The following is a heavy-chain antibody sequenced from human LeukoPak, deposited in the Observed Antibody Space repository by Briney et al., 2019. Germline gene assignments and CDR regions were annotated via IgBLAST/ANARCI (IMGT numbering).Heavy chain of an antibody. D-gene: IGHD3-10*01. CDR3: ASSYYYGSGSYRYYFDY. J-gene: IGHJ4*02. V-gene: IGHV1-69*06. Sequence: SVKVSCKASGGTFSSYAISWVRQAPGQGLEWMGGIIPIFGTANYAQKFQGRVTITADKSTSTAYMELSSLRSEDTAVYYCASSYYYGSGSYRYYFDYWGQGTLVTVSS. CDR2: IIPIFGTA. CDR1: GGTFSSYA.